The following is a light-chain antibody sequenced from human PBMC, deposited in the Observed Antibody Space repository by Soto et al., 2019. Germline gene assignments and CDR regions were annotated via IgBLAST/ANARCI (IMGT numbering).Light chain of an antibody. Sequence: QSVLTQPASVSGSPGQSITISCTGTSSDVASYNLVSWYRQHPGKAPKLIIYEATKRPSGVSNRFSGSKSGDAASLTLSGLQAEDEADYYCCSYAGSSTLVFGGGTKVTVL. CDR1: SSDVASYNL. V-gene: IGLV2-23*01. CDR3: CSYAGSSTLV. CDR2: EAT. J-gene: IGLJ2*01.